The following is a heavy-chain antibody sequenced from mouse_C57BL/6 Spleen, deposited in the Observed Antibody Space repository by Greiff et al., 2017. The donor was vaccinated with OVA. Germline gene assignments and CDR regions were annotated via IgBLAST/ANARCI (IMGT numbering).Heavy chain of an antibody. CDR1: GFTFSSYG. V-gene: IGHV5-6*01. CDR3: ARHESNDWYFDV. D-gene: IGHD2-5*01. Sequence: EVKLMESGGDLVKPGGSLKLSCAASGFTFSSYGMSWVRQTPDKRLEWVATISSGGSYTYYPDSVKGRFTISRDTAKNTLYLQMSSLKSEDTAMYYCARHESNDWYFDVWGTGTTVTVSS. CDR2: ISSGGSYT. J-gene: IGHJ1*03.